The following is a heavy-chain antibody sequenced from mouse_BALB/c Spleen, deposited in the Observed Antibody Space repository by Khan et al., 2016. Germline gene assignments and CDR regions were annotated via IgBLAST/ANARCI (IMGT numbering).Heavy chain of an antibody. CDR3: ARTGDYPYYAMDY. D-gene: IGHD2-13*01. V-gene: IGHV9-3*02. Sequence: QIQLVQSGPELKKPGETVKISCKASEYTFTNYGMNWVKPAPGKGLKWMGWINTNTGEPTYAEEFKGRFAFSLEASASTAYLQINNLKNEDSATYFGARTGDYPYYAMDYWGQGTSVTVSS. CDR2: INTNTGEP. CDR1: EYTFTNYG. J-gene: IGHJ4*01.